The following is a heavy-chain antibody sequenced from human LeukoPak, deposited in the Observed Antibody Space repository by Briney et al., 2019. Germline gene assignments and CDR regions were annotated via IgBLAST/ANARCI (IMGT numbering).Heavy chain of an antibody. CDR2: IHYSGST. V-gene: IGHV4-59*01. CDR1: GGSISSFY. D-gene: IGHD3-10*01. J-gene: IGHJ4*02. Sequence: PSETLSLTCTVSGGSISSFYWSWIRQPPGKGLEWIGYIHYSGSTNYNPSLKSRVTISVDTSNNQFSLRLSSVTAADTAVYYCARENYVSGTYYKFIDYWGLGTLVTVSS. CDR3: ARENYVSGTYYKFIDY.